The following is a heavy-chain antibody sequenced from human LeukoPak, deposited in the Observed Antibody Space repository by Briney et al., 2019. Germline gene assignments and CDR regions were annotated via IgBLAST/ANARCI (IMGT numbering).Heavy chain of an antibody. CDR1: GGSISSGGYY. CDR3: ARELGYFDY. J-gene: IGHJ4*02. V-gene: IGHV4-30-2*01. D-gene: IGHD3-16*01. CDR2: IYHSGST. Sequence: SETLSLTCTVSGGSISSGGYYWSWIRQPPGKGLEWIGYIYHSGSTYYNPSLKSRVTISVDRTKNQFSLKLSSVTAADTAVYYCARELGYFDYWGQGTLVTVSS.